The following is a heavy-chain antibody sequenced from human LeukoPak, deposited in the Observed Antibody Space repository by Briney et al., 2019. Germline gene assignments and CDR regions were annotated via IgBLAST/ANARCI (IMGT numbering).Heavy chain of an antibody. Sequence: PGGSLRLSCAASGFTFSSYEMNWVRQAPGKGLEWVANIKQDGSEKYYVDSVKGRFTISRDNAKNSLYLQVNSLRAEDTAVYYCARGPSSGWYFYYFDYWGQGTLVTVSS. D-gene: IGHD6-19*01. CDR1: GFTFSSYE. J-gene: IGHJ4*02. CDR3: ARGPSSGWYFYYFDY. V-gene: IGHV3-7*04. CDR2: IKQDGSEK.